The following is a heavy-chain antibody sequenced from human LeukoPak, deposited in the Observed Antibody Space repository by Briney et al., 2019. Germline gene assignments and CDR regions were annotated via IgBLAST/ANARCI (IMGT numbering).Heavy chain of an antibody. Sequence: PGGSLRLSCAASGISFSSCGMHWVRQAPGKGLEWVAFIRYDGSNKYYADSVKGRFTISRDNSKNTLYLQMNSLRAEDTAVYYCAKGGLRVTDYWGQGTLVTVSS. V-gene: IGHV3-30*02. CDR3: AKGGLRVTDY. CDR2: IRYDGSNK. D-gene: IGHD5/OR15-5a*01. CDR1: GISFSSCG. J-gene: IGHJ4*02.